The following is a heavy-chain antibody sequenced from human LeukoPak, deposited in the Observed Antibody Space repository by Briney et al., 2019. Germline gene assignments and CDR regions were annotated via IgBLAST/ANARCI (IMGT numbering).Heavy chain of an antibody. D-gene: IGHD3-22*01. CDR1: GGSISSGDYY. CDR2: IYYSGST. CDR3: ARVQVGSSGYPDY. Sequence: SETLSLTCTVSGGSISSGDYYWSWIRQPPGKGLEWIGYIYYSGSTYYNPSLKSRVTISVDTSKNQFSLKLSSVTAADTAVYYCARVQVGSSGYPDYWGQGTLVTVSS. J-gene: IGHJ4*02. V-gene: IGHV4-30-4*01.